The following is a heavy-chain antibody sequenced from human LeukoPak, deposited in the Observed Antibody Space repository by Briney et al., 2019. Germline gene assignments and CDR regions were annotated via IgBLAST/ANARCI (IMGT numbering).Heavy chain of an antibody. J-gene: IGHJ4*02. CDR2: IYSGDSHT. CDR1: EYSFTYW. V-gene: IGHV5-51*01. D-gene: IGHD3-16*01. Sequence: GESLKIPCKGSEYSFTYWIGWVRQMPGKGLEWMGIIYSGDSHTKYSPSFQGRVTISVDKSITTAYLQWSSLEASDTAMYYCASARHGDYVWDYWGQGTLVTVSS. CDR3: ASARHGDYVWDY.